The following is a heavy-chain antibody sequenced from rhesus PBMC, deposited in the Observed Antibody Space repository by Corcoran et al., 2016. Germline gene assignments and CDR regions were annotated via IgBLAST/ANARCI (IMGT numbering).Heavy chain of an antibody. V-gene: IGHV4S10*01. J-gene: IGHJ4*01. CDR2: SYGSRTST. D-gene: IGHD6-25*01. CDR1: GGSISDSYR. CDR3: AIGYSGSSFDY. Sequence: QVQLQESGPGVVKPSETLSLTCAVSGGSISDSYRWSWIHQPPGKGLEWIGYSYGSRTSTNYNPSLKSRVTISKDTSKTQFSLKLSSVTAADTAVYYCAIGYSGSSFDYWGQGVLVTVSS.